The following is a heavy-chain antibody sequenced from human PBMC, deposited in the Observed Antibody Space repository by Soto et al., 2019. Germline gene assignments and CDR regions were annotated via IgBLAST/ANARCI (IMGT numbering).Heavy chain of an antibody. CDR2: AHSSGGT. J-gene: IGHJ4*02. Sequence: QLQESGPRLVKPSETLSLTCTVSGVFISSGSYFWGWIRQPPGKRLELIGSAHSSGGTYYTPSHKGRLTTSVDKTKNNYSRRLNSVTAAAAAVYNCANLKVGASRHTDVASWGQGKLVTVSS. CDR1: GVFISSGSYF. D-gene: IGHD1-26*01. CDR3: ANLKVGASRHTDVAS. V-gene: IGHV4-39*02.